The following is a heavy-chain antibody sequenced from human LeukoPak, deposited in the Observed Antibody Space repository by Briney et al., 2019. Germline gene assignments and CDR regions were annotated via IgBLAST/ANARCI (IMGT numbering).Heavy chain of an antibody. Sequence: SGTLSLTCAVSGGSISSSNWWSWVRQPPGKGLEWIGEIYHSGSTDYNPSLKSRVTISVDKSKNQFSLKLSPVTAADTAVYYCARTSFCGGDCLYYFDYWGQGTLVTVSS. D-gene: IGHD2-21*02. V-gene: IGHV4-4*02. CDR3: ARTSFCGGDCLYYFDY. CDR2: IYHSGST. CDR1: GGSISSSNW. J-gene: IGHJ4*02.